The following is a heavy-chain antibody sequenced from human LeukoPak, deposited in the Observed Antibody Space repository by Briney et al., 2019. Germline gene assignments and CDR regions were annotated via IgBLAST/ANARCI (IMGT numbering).Heavy chain of an antibody. D-gene: IGHD3-16*02. CDR2: INPSGGST. CDR3: ARSNYDYVWGSYRAPDAFDI. J-gene: IGHJ3*02. V-gene: IGHV1-46*01. Sequence: ASVKVSCKASGYTFTSYYMHWVRQAPGQGLEWMGIINPSGGSTSYAQKFQGRVTMTRDMSTSTVYMELSSLRSEDTAVYYCARSNYDYVWGSYRAPDAFDIWGQGTMVTVSS. CDR1: GYTFTSYY.